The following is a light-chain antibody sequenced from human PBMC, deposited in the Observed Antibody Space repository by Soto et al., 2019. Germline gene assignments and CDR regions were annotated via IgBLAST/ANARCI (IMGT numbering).Light chain of an antibody. CDR3: QQRSKWPVT. CDR2: GAS. J-gene: IGKJ4*01. CDR1: QSVSSSY. Sequence: EIVLTPSPGTLSLSPCERATLSFSASQSVSSSYLAWYQQKPGQAPRLLIYGASSRATGIPDRFSGSGSGTDFTLTISRLQPDDFALYYCQQRSKWPVTFGGGTKVDIK. V-gene: IGKV3D-20*02.